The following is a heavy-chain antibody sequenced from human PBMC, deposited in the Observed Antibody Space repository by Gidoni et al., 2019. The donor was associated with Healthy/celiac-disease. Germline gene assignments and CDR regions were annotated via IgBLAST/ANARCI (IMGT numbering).Heavy chain of an antibody. V-gene: IGHV3-30*18. CDR2: ISYDGSNK. CDR1: GVPFSSYG. D-gene: IGHD3-9*01. Sequence: QVQLVESGGGVVQPGRSLRLSCAASGVPFSSYGMHWVRQAPGKELDWVAVISYDGSNKYYAASVKGRFTISRDNSKNTLYLQMNSLRAEDTAVYYCAKVGGDYDILTTWFDYWGQGTLVTVSS. J-gene: IGHJ4*02. CDR3: AKVGGDYDILTTWFDY.